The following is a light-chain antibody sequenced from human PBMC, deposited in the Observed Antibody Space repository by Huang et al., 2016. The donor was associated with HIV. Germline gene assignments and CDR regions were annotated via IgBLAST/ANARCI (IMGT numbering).Light chain of an antibody. CDR2: LSA. V-gene: IGKV2-28*01. Sequence: IVMTQSPLSLPVTPGEPASISCRSSQSLRHSNGYNSLGWYLQKPVQAPHLLISLSANRASGVPDRFSGSGSVTYFTLKISRVEAEDVGVYSCMQALQTPRTFGQGTRLEIK. CDR3: MQALQTPRT. J-gene: IGKJ5*01. CDR1: QSLRHSNGYNS.